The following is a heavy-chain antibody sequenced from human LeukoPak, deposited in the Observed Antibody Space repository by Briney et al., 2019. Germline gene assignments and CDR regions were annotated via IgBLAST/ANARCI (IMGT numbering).Heavy chain of an antibody. J-gene: IGHJ4*02. CDR2: LYGGGGS. D-gene: IGHD3-16*01. Sequence: GGSLRLSCAASGFAVSSNYMSWVRQAPGRGLEWVSVLYGGGGSYYADSVKGRFIIFRDNSKNILYLQMNSLRVEDTAVYYCVREGNWAYWGQGTLVTVSS. V-gene: IGHV3-53*01. CDR1: GFAVSSNY. CDR3: VREGNWAY.